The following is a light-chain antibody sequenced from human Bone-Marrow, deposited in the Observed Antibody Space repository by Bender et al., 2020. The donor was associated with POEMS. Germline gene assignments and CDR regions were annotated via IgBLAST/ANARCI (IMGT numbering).Light chain of an antibody. V-gene: IGLV2-14*01. Sequence: QSALTQPASVSGSPGQSIAISCSGTSSDIGNYDSVSWYQQHPDKAPQLLIYEVTHRPSGVSNRFSGSKSGNTASLTISGLQAEDEADYYCGSFANSEVFGTGTKVTVL. CDR1: SSDIGNYDS. CDR3: GSFANSEV. CDR2: EVT. J-gene: IGLJ1*01.